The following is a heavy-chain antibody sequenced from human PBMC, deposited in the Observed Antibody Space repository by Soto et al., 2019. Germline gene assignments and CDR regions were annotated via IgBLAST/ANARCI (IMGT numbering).Heavy chain of an antibody. Sequence: QVQLVQSGAEVREPGASVKVSCKTSGYTFSRYGITWVRQAPGQGLEWMGWIKGNTGHTIYAMNLEDRLTISTDTTTNTAYVALRRLKSDGTAVYCRAIERKWEPLPYWGQGTLVTVSS. D-gene: IGHD1-26*01. CDR3: AIERKWEPLPY. CDR1: GYTFSRYG. V-gene: IGHV1-18*01. CDR2: IKGNTGHT. J-gene: IGHJ4*02.